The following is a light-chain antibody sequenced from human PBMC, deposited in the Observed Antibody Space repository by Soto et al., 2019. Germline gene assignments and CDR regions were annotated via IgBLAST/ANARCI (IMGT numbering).Light chain of an antibody. CDR3: SSYTTSNTRQIV. Sequence: QSALTQPASVSGCPGQSITISCTGTSSDVGGYNYVSWYQHPPGKAPKLIIYDVSNRPSGVSYRFSGSKSGNTASLTISGLQPEDEADYYCSSYTTSNTRQIVFGTGTKLTVL. V-gene: IGLV2-14*03. J-gene: IGLJ1*01. CDR1: SSDVGGYNY. CDR2: DVS.